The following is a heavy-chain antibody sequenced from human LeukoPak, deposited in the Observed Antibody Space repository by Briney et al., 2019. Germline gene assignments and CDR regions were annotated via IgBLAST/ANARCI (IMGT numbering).Heavy chain of an antibody. CDR2: ISGSGGST. V-gene: IGHV3-23*01. CDR1: GFTFSSYA. Sequence: GGSLRLSCAASGFTFSSYAMSWVRQAPGKGLEWVSAISGSGGSTYYADSVKGRFTISRDNSKNTLYLQMNSLRAEDTAVYYCAKESAGDIVVVPAARLYYFDYWGQGTLVTVSS. CDR3: AKESAGDIVVVPAARLYYFDY. J-gene: IGHJ4*02. D-gene: IGHD2-2*01.